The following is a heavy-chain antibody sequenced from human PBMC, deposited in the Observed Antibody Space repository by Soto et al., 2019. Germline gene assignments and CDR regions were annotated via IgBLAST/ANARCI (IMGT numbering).Heavy chain of an antibody. D-gene: IGHD2-2*02. CDR3: ARDLSDIVVVPAAILGYYYYGMDV. Sequence: GGSLRLSCAASGFTFSSYGMHWVRQAPGKGLEWVAVIWYDGSNKYYADSVKGRFTISRDNSKNTLYLQMNSLRAEDTAVYYCARDLSDIVVVPAAILGYYYYGMDVWGQGTTVTVSS. J-gene: IGHJ6*02. CDR2: IWYDGSNK. CDR1: GFTFSSYG. V-gene: IGHV3-33*01.